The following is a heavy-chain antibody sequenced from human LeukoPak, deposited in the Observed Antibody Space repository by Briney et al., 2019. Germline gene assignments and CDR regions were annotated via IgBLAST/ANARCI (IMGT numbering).Heavy chain of an antibody. D-gene: IGHD3-10*01. V-gene: IGHV3-30*04. CDR3: AKDRGTMVRGVIKFGAFDI. CDR1: GFDIIGYA. Sequence: GGSLRLSCAASGFDIIGYAMYWVRQAPGKRLEFVASISHDATDRYRESVKGRFTISRDNSKNTLYMQMNSLRAEDTAVYYCAKDRGTMVRGVIKFGAFDIWGQGTMVTVSS. J-gene: IGHJ3*02. CDR2: ISHDATDR.